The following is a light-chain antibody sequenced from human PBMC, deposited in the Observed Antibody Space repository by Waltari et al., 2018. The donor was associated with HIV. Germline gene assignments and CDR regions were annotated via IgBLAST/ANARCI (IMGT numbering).Light chain of an antibody. J-gene: IGLJ2*01. V-gene: IGLV1-44*01. CDR2: SNN. CDR3: AAWDGSLNGHMV. Sequence: QSVLTQPPSASGTPGQRVTISCSGSSSNIGSNTVNWYQQLPGTAPKLLIYSNNQRPSGVPDRFSGSKSGTSASLAISGLQSEDEADYYCAAWDGSLNGHMVFGGGTKLTVL. CDR1: SSNIGSNT.